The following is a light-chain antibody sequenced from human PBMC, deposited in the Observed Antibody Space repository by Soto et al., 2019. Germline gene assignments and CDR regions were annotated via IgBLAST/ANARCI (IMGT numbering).Light chain of an antibody. Sequence: QSALTQPASVSGSPGQSITISCTGTSSDVGRYNYVSWCQQHPGKAPKLIIYDVSNRPSGVSNRFSGSKSVNTASLTISGLQAEDEADYYCSSYTTSSTVVFGGGTKLTVL. CDR1: SSDVGRYNY. J-gene: IGLJ2*01. CDR2: DVS. V-gene: IGLV2-14*01. CDR3: SSYTTSSTVV.